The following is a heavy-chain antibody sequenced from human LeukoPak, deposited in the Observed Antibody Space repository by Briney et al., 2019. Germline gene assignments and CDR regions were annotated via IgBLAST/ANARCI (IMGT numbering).Heavy chain of an antibody. Sequence: GASVKVSCKASGYTFTSYAMNWVRQAPGQGLEWMGWINTNTGNPTYAQGFTGRFVFSLDTSVSTAYLQISSLKAEDTAVYYCARQSVMTTVVSYFDYWGQGTLVTVSS. J-gene: IGHJ4*02. V-gene: IGHV7-4-1*02. CDR3: ARQSVMTTVVSYFDY. CDR1: GYTFTSYA. D-gene: IGHD4-23*01. CDR2: INTNTGNP.